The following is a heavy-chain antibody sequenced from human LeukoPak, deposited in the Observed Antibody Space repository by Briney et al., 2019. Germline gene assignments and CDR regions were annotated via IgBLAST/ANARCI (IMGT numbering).Heavy chain of an antibody. J-gene: IGHJ3*01. CDR1: GFTFSSYA. Sequence: GGSLRLSCAASGFTFSSYAMHWVRQAPGKGLEWVAVIWYDGSNKYYADSVKGRFTLSRDNSENTLYLQLNSLRAEDSGIYYCAKAFRIVGIGNPDDAFDVWGQGTVVTVS. V-gene: IGHV3-30*04. D-gene: IGHD1-26*01. CDR3: AKAFRIVGIGNPDDAFDV. CDR2: IWYDGSNK.